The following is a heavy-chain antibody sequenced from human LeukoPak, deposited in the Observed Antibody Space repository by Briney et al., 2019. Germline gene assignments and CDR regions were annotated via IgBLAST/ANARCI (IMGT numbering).Heavy chain of an antibody. D-gene: IGHD6-19*01. CDR1: GFTFDDYA. J-gene: IGHJ5*02. V-gene: IGHV3-9*01. CDR3: AKDMGVVVAGDTRPQSSNWFDP. CDR2: ISWNSGSI. Sequence: GRSLRLSCAASGFTFDDYAMHWVRQAPGKGLEWVSGISWNSGSIGYADSVKGRFTISRDNAKNSLYLQMNSLRAEDTALYYCAKDMGVVVAGDTRPQSSNWFDPWGQGALVTVSS.